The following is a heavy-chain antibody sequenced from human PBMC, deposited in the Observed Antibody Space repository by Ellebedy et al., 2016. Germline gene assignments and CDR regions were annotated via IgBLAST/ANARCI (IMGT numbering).Heavy chain of an antibody. V-gene: IGHV1-3*01. CDR2: VNAGNGNT. J-gene: IGHJ1*01. CDR1: GYTFTSYS. D-gene: IGHD6-6*01. Sequence: ASVKVSCKASGYTFTSYSIHWVRQAPGQRPKWMGWVNAGNGNTKYSQKFQGRVTITRESSASTAYMELSSLRSEDTAVYYCARDVAARPFGYFQHWGQGSLVTVSS. CDR3: ARDVAARPFGYFQH.